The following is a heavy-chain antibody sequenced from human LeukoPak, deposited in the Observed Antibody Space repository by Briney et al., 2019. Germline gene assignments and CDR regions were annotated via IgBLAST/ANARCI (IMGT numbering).Heavy chain of an antibody. CDR3: AREGYSYGLNHMDV. D-gene: IGHD5-18*01. V-gene: IGHV4-34*01. CDR2: INHSGRT. J-gene: IGHJ6*02. Sequence: SETLSLTCAVYGGSFSGYYWSWIRQPPGKGLEWIGEINHSGRTNYNPSLKSRVTISVDTSKNQFSLKLSSVTAADTAVYYCAREGYSYGLNHMDVWGQGTTVTVSS. CDR1: GGSFSGYY.